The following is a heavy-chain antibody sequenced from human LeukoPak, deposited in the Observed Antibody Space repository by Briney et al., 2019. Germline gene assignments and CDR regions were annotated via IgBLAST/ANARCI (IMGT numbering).Heavy chain of an antibody. CDR3: ARDDSAYDYVWGSYRYYFDY. V-gene: IGHV3-7*01. CDR2: IKQDGSEK. J-gene: IGHJ4*02. Sequence: GGSLRLSCAAPGFTLRTYWMSWVRQAPGKGLEWVANIKQDGSEKYYVDSVKGRFTISRDNAKNSLYLQMNSLRAEDTAVYYCARDDSAYDYVWGSYRYYFDYWGQGTLVTVSS. CDR1: GFTLRTYW. D-gene: IGHD3-16*02.